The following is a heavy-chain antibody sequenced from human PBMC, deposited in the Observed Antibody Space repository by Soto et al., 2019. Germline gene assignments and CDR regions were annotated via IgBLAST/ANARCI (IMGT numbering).Heavy chain of an antibody. J-gene: IGHJ6*02. V-gene: IGHV3-74*01. D-gene: IGHD5-18*01. CDR3: ARDLGYSYGGYYYYYGMDV. CDR2: INSDGSST. Sequence: GGSLRLSCAACGFTFSSYWMHWVRQAPGKGLVWVSRINSDGSSTSYADSVKGRFTISRDNAKNTLYLQMNSLRAEDTAVYYCARDLGYSYGGYYYYYGMDVWGQGTTVTVSS. CDR1: GFTFSSYW.